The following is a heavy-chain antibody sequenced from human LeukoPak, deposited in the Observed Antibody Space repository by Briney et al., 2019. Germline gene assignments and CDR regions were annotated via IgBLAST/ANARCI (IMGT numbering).Heavy chain of an antibody. CDR2: IYYSGST. D-gene: IGHD2-21*01. V-gene: IGHV4-30-4*01. CDR3: TLAYCGGDCYLNYYYYYMDV. J-gene: IGHJ6*03. CDR1: GGSISSGDYY. Sequence: SETLSLTCTVSGGSISSGDYYWSWIRQPPGKGLEWIGYIYYSGSTYYNPSLKSRVTISVDTSKNQFSLKLSSVTAADTAVYYCTLAYCGGDCYLNYYYYYMDVWGKGTTVTVSS.